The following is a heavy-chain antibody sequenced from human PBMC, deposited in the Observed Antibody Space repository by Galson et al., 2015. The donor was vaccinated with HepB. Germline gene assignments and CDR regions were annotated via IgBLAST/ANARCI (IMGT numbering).Heavy chain of an antibody. D-gene: IGHD3-16*01. J-gene: IGHJ4*02. CDR2: INSYSSVT. CDR1: GFTFNTYS. V-gene: IGHV3-48*04. CDR3: ARDVSFRRFWGSPLDV. Sequence: SLRLSCAASGFTFNTYSMNWVRQAPGKGLEWVSYINSYSSVTYYADSLKGRFTISRDNAKNSLYLQMNSLRAEDTAVYLCARDVSFRRFWGSPLDVWGQGTLVTVSS.